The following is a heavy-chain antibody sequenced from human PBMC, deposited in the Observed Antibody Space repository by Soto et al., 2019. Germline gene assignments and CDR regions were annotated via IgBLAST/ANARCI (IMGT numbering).Heavy chain of an antibody. J-gene: IGHJ4*02. Sequence: AASLKVSCKASGYTFTSYCISCVRQAPGQGLEWMGWISAYNGNTNYAQKLQGRVTMTTDTSTSTAYMELRSLRSDDTAVYYCARLEGSGYYNYFDYWGQGTLVTVSS. D-gene: IGHD3-22*01. CDR1: GYTFTSYC. CDR2: ISAYNGNT. CDR3: ARLEGSGYYNYFDY. V-gene: IGHV1-18*01.